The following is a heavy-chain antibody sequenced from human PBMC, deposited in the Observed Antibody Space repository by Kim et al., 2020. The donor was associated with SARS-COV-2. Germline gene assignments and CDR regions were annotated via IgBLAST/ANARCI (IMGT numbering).Heavy chain of an antibody. J-gene: IGHJ3*02. CDR2: ISAYNGNT. Sequence: ASVKVSCKASGYTFTSYGISWVRQAPGQGLEWMGWISAYNGNTNYAQKLQGRVTMTTDTSTSTAYMELRSLRSDDTAVYYCAGSSSWYYSDAFDIWGQGTMVTVSS. V-gene: IGHV1-18*01. CDR1: GYTFTSYG. D-gene: IGHD6-13*01. CDR3: AGSSSWYYSDAFDI.